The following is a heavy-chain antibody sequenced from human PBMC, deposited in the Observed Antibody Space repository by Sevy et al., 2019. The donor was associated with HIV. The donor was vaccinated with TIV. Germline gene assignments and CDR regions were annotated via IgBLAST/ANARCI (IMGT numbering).Heavy chain of an antibody. CDR2: VTDSRNT. Sequence: SETLSLTCVVFGGSFSDYYWTWIRQSPGEGLEWIGEVTDSRNTDYNPSLHRRVTMSLDTSEKEFSLQFRSVTVADTAVYYCARGVVVRSGCYRALHFDSWGQGTLVTVSS. CDR1: GGSFSDYY. D-gene: IGHD2-21*01. V-gene: IGHV4-34*01. CDR3: ARGVVVRSGCYRALHFDS. J-gene: IGHJ4*02.